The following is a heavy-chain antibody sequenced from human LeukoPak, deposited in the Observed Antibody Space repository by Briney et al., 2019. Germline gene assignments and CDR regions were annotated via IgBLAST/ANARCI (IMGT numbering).Heavy chain of an antibody. CDR3: AREVMYNFDY. CDR2: IQSKTDGGTT. Sequence: GGSLRLSCAASGFTFSNAWMSWVRQAPGKGLEWVGRIQSKTDGGTTDYAAPVKGRFTISRDDSKNALYLQMGGLKTEDTAVYYCAREVMYNFDYWGQGTLVTVSS. V-gene: IGHV3-15*01. J-gene: IGHJ4*02. D-gene: IGHD1-1*01. CDR1: GFTFSNAW.